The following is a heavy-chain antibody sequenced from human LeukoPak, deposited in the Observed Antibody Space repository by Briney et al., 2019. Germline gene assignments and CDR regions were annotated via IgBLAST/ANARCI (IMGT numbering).Heavy chain of an antibody. Sequence: ASVKVSCKASGYTFTSYDINWVRQATGQGLEWMGWINPNSGGTNYAQKFQGRVTMTRDTSISTAYMELSRLRSDDTAVYYCARALRAAAGKGKNWFDPWGQGTLVTVSS. D-gene: IGHD6-13*01. J-gene: IGHJ5*02. CDR2: INPNSGGT. CDR3: ARALRAAAGKGKNWFDP. V-gene: IGHV1-2*02. CDR1: GYTFTSYD.